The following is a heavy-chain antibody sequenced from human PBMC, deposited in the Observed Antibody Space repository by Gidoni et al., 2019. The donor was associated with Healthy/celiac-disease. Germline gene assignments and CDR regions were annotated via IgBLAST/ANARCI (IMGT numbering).Heavy chain of an antibody. CDR1: GGSISSSSYY. CDR3: AGGGSSGWYYYYYYMDV. Sequence: QLQLQESGPGLVKPSETLSLTCTVAGGSISSSSYYWGWIRQPPGKGLAWIGSFYYSGSTYYNPSLKCRVTISVDTSKTQFSLKLSSVTAADTPVYYCAGGGSSGWYYYYYYMDVWGKGTTVTVSS. V-gene: IGHV4-39*01. D-gene: IGHD6-19*01. J-gene: IGHJ6*03. CDR2: FYYSGST.